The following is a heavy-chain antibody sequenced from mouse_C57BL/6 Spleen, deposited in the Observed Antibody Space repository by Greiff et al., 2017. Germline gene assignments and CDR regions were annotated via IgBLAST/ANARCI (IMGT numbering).Heavy chain of an antibody. D-gene: IGHD2-1*01. CDR2: IYPGSGST. J-gene: IGHJ4*01. CDR1: GYTFTSYW. V-gene: IGHV1-55*01. Sequence: VQLQQPGAELVKPGASVKMSCKASGYTFTSYWITWVKQRPGQGLEWIGDIYPGSGSTNYNEKFKSKDTLTVDTSSSTAYMQLSSLTSEDSAVYYCARPLDLLYYAMDYWGQGTSVTVSS. CDR3: ARPLDLLYYAMDY.